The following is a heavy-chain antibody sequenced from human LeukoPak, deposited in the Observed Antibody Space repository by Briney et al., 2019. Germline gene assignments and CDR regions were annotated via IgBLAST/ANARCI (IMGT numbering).Heavy chain of an antibody. D-gene: IGHD2-2*01. CDR2: ISGSGGST. V-gene: IGHV3-23*01. Sequence: PGGSLRLSCAASGFTFSSYSMSWVRQAPGKGLEWVSGISGSGGSTDYADSVKGRFTISRNNSKNTLYLQMNSLRVEDTAVYYCAKDPGYQVVYCFDYWGREPWSPSPQ. CDR1: GFTFSSYS. J-gene: IGHJ4*02. CDR3: AKDPGYQVVYCFDY.